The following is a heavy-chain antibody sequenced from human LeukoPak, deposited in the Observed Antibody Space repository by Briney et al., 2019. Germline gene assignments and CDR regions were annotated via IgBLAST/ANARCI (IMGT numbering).Heavy chain of an antibody. D-gene: IGHD2-2*01. CDR2: INTNTGNP. CDR3: ARDIDAYPPYYYGMDV. Sequence: GASVKVSCKASGYTFTSYAMNWVRQAPGQGLEWMGWINTNTGNPTYAQGFTGRFVFFLDTSVSTAYLQISSLKAEDTAVYYCARDIDAYPPYYYGMDVWGQGTTVTVSS. V-gene: IGHV7-4-1*02. CDR1: GYTFTSYA. J-gene: IGHJ6*02.